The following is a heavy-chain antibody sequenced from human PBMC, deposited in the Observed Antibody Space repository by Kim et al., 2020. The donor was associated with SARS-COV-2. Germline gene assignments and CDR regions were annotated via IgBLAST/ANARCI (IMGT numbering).Heavy chain of an antibody. D-gene: IGHD2-15*01. CDR3: ARHLYGGNPY. Sequence: SETLSLTCTVSGVSISSTTYYWAWIRQPPGKGLEWIGSIHYTGSTNYNPSLKSRITISVDTSKNQFSLKLTSVTAADTAVYYCARHLYGGNPYWGQGTLV. J-gene: IGHJ4*02. CDR1: GVSISSTTYY. V-gene: IGHV4-39*01. CDR2: IHYTGST.